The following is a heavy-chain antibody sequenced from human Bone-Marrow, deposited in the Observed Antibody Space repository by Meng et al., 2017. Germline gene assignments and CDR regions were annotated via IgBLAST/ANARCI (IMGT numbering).Heavy chain of an antibody. J-gene: IGHJ4*02. V-gene: IGHV1-69*13. D-gene: IGHD2-15*01. CDR3: ARVPLRCRGGSCYYFDY. CDR1: AGTFSSYA. Sequence: SVKVSCKASAGTFSSYAISWVRQAPGQGLEWMGGIIPIFGTANYAQQFQGRVTITADESTSTAYMELSSLRSEDTAVYYCARVPLRCRGGSCYYFDYWGQGTLVTVSS. CDR2: IIPIFGTA.